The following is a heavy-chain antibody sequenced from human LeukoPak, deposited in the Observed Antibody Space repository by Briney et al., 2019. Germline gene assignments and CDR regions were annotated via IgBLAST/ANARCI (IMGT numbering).Heavy chain of an antibody. V-gene: IGHV3-49*04. CDR1: GFNFGDYA. CDR3: TRDSRSGYSSRGGDY. Sequence: GGSLRLSCTASGFNFGDYAMSWVRQAPGKGLEWVGFIRSKAYGGTTEYAASVKGRFTISRDASKSIAYLQMNSLKTEDTGVYYCTRDSRSGYSSRGGDYWGQGTLVTVSS. CDR2: IRSKAYGGTT. D-gene: IGHD6-13*01. J-gene: IGHJ4*02.